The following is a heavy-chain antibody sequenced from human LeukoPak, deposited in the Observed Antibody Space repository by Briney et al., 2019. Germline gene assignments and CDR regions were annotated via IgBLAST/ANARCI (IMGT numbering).Heavy chain of an antibody. CDR3: ARSRDAYILGH. Sequence: SETLSLTCAVSGCSISGYYWTWIRQPPGKGLEWIGYIDDSGSTNQNPSLKSRVTISLDTSNNQFSRKLNSVTTAVTAVDYCARSRDAYILGHWGQGILVTVSS. CDR1: GCSISGYY. V-gene: IGHV4-59*01. D-gene: IGHD5-24*01. J-gene: IGHJ4*02. CDR2: IDDSGST.